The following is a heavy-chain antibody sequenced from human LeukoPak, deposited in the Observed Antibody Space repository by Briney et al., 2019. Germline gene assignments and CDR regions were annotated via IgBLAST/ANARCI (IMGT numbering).Heavy chain of an antibody. Sequence: PSETLSLTCTVSGDSIRSYYWNWIRRPPGKGLEWIGYIYYTGSTSYNPSLKSQVTISLDTSKSQFSLRLTSGTAADAAVYYCASHGSSGHDPLSWGQGTLVTVSS. CDR2: IYYTGST. CDR3: ASHGSSGHDPLS. V-gene: IGHV4-59*08. CDR1: GDSIRSYY. D-gene: IGHD5-12*01. J-gene: IGHJ4*01.